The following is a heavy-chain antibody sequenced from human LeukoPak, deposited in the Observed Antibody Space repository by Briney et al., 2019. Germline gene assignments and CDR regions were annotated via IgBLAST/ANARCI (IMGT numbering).Heavy chain of an antibody. V-gene: IGHV3-21*01. J-gene: IGHJ4*02. CDR2: ISSSSSYI. D-gene: IGHD2-2*01. CDR3: ARRHCSSTGCSPFDY. Sequence: GGSLRLSCAASGFTFSSYSMNWVRQAPGKGLEWVSSISSSSSYIYYADSVKGRFTISRDNAKNSLYLQMNILRAEDTAVYYCARRHCSSTGCSPFDYWGQGTLVTVSS. CDR1: GFTFSSYS.